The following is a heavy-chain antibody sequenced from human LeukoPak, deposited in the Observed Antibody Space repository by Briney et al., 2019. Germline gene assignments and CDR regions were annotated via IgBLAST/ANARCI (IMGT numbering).Heavy chain of an antibody. D-gene: IGHD2-2*02. CDR3: AKDRGIVVVPAAIYYY. V-gene: IGHV3-23*01. CDR2: ISGSGGST. CDR1: GFTFSSYA. Sequence: GGSLRLFCAASGFTFSSYAMSWVRQAPGKGLEWVSAISGSGGSTYYADSVKGRFTISRDNSKNTLYLQMNSLRAEDTAVYYCAKDRGIVVVPAAIYYYWGQGTLVTVSS. J-gene: IGHJ4*02.